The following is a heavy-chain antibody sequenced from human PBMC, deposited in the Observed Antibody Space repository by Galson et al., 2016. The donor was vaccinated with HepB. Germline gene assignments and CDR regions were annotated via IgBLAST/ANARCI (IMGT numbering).Heavy chain of an antibody. CDR3: AGSINSAGTPFSYGMDV. V-gene: IGHV5-10-1*01. Sequence: QSGAEVKKPGESLRISCKSSGYSFTSYWITWVRQMPGKGLEWMGRIDPSDSYTSYKSAFKGHVTISADKSTRTVYLQWSSLKPSDPAMYYCAGSINSAGTPFSYGMDVWGQGTTVTVSS. J-gene: IGHJ6*02. CDR2: IDPSDSYT. D-gene: IGHD2/OR15-2a*01. CDR1: GYSFTSYW.